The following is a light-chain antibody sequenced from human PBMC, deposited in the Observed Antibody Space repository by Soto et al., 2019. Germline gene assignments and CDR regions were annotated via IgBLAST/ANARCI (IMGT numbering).Light chain of an antibody. V-gene: IGLV2-14*01. CDR2: EVT. CDR3: SSYTSSSTYV. J-gene: IGLJ1*01. CDR1: GSDIGGYKY. Sequence: QSALTQPASVSGSPGQSITISCTGTGSDIGGYKYVSWYQQHPGKAPKLILYEVTNRPSGVPDRFSGSKSGNTASLTISGLDADDEADYHCSSYTSSSTYVFGTGTKLTVL.